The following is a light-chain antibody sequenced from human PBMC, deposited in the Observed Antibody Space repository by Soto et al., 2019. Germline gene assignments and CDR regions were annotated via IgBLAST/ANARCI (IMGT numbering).Light chain of an antibody. J-gene: IGKJ2*01. CDR1: QSVSSD. Sequence: EIVMTQSPATLSVSPGERVTLSCRASQSVSSDLAWYQQKPGQAPGPLIYGASTRATGIPARFSGSGSGTDFTLAISSLQSEDFAIYYCHQYNNWPPYTFGQGTKVDIK. V-gene: IGKV3-15*01. CDR3: HQYNNWPPYT. CDR2: GAS.